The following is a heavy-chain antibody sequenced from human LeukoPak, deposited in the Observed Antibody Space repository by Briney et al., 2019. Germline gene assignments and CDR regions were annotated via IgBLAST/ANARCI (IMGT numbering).Heavy chain of an antibody. Sequence: GGSLRLSCAASGFTFSSYWMHWVRQGPGKGLVWVSRINPDGRSTDYADSVKGRFTISRDNAKNTLYLQMNSLRVEDTAVYYCARDALKVGHHPPDYWGQGTLVTVSS. J-gene: IGHJ4*02. CDR3: ARDALKVGHHPPDY. CDR1: GFTFSSYW. CDR2: INPDGRST. V-gene: IGHV3-74*01. D-gene: IGHD1-14*01.